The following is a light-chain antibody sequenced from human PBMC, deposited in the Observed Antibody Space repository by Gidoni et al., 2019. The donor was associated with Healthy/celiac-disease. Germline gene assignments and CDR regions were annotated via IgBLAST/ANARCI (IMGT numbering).Light chain of an antibody. CDR3: QQYNNWPPLT. CDR1: KSVSSN. V-gene: IGKV3-15*01. CDR2: CAS. Sequence: EIVMTQSPATLSVSPGERATLSCRASKSVSSNLAWYHQTPGQAPRLLIYCASTRATGIPARFSGSGSGTEFTLTISSLQSEDFAVYYCQQYNNWPPLTFGGGTKVEIK. J-gene: IGKJ4*01.